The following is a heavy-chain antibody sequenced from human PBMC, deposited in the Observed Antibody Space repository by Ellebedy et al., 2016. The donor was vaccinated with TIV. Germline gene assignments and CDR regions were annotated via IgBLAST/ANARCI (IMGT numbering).Heavy chain of an antibody. J-gene: IGHJ4*02. Sequence: PGGSLRLSCSASGFTFGDFGMVWFRQAPGKGLEWLGFIRSKVYGGTADYAASVNGRFTISRDDSKGIAYLQMNSLKTEDTALYYWARKKTTVVMFDYWGQGTLVTVSS. CDR1: GFTFGDFG. D-gene: IGHD4-23*01. CDR3: ARKKTTVVMFDY. CDR2: IRSKVYGGTA. V-gene: IGHV3-49*03.